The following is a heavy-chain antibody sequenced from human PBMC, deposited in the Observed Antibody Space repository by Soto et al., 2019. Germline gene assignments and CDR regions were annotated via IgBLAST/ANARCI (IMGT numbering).Heavy chain of an antibody. Sequence: GGSLRLSCVVSGFTFSSYGMHWVRQAPGKGLEWVAVIPYDGSHTYYADSVKGRFTIARDNSKNTLYLQMDSLRAEDTAVYYCAKLLVLEGEVQDFDYWGQGTLVTVSS. CDR1: GFTFSSYG. CDR3: AKLLVLEGEVQDFDY. CDR2: IPYDGSHT. V-gene: IGHV3-30*18. D-gene: IGHD3-3*01. J-gene: IGHJ4*02.